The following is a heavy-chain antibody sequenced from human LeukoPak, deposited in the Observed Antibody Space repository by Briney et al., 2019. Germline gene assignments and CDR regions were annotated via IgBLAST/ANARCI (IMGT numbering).Heavy chain of an antibody. Sequence: GRSLRLSCAASGFTFSSYGMHWVRQAPGKGLEWVAVISYDGSNKYYADSVKGRFTISRDNSKNTLYLQMNSLRAEDTAVYYCAKGSGYSYDLDYWGQGTLVTVSS. D-gene: IGHD5-18*01. CDR3: AKGSGYSYDLDY. J-gene: IGHJ4*02. V-gene: IGHV3-30*18. CDR2: ISYDGSNK. CDR1: GFTFSSYG.